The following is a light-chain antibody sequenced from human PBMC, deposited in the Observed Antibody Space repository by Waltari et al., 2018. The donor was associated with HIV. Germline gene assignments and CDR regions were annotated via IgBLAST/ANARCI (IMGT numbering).Light chain of an antibody. Sequence: IVLTQSPATLSLSPGERATLSCRASQSVSGYLAWYQQKPGQAPRLLIYDASTRATGIPARFSGSESGTDFTLTISSLEPEDVAVYYCHQRSNWPQTFGQGTKVEIK. CDR3: HQRSNWPQT. J-gene: IGKJ1*01. CDR1: QSVSGY. CDR2: DAS. V-gene: IGKV3-11*01.